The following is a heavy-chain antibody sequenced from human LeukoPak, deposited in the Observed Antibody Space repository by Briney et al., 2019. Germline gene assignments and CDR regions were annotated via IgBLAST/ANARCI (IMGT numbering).Heavy chain of an antibody. V-gene: IGHV4-61*01. D-gene: IGHD5-24*01. CDR2: IHNSEST. CDR3: VIGVGWHPDY. Sequence: PSETLSLTCTVSGGSISSGRYYWGWVRQPPGKGLEWIGYIHNSESTNYNPSLKSRVTISGDTSKNQFSLKLSSVTAADTAVYYCVIGVGWHPDYWGQGALVTVSS. CDR1: GGSISSGRYY. J-gene: IGHJ4*02.